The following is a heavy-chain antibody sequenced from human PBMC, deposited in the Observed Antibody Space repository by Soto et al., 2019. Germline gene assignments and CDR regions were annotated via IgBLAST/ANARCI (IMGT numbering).Heavy chain of an antibody. CDR3: TRTPGMRLLRGIIISPLDH. V-gene: IGHV3-23*01. J-gene: IGHJ4*02. Sequence: GGSLRLSCAASGFTFSNYAMNWVRQAPGKGLEWVSGISGSGGNTHYADSVKGRFTISRDNAKNTLFLQMNSLRAEDTAVYYCTRTPGMRLLRGIIISPLDHWGQGTLVTVSS. CDR2: ISGSGGNT. D-gene: IGHD3-10*01. CDR1: GFTFSNYA.